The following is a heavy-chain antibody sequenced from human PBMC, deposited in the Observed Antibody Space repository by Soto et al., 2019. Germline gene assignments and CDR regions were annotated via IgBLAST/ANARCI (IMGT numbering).Heavy chain of an antibody. CDR2: IYYSGST. CDR1: GGSISSYY. J-gene: IGHJ3*02. D-gene: IGHD2-15*01. CDR3: ARDLQRGILGAFDI. Sequence: QVQLQESGPGLVKPSETLSLTCTVSGGSISSYYWSWIRQPPGKGLEWIGYIYYSGSTNYNPSLKSRHTISVDTSKNQFSLKLISVTAADTAVYYCARDLQRGILGAFDIWGQGTMVTVSS. V-gene: IGHV4-59*01.